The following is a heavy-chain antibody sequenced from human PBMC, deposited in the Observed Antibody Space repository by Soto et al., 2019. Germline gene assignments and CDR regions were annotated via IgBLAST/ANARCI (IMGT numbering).Heavy chain of an antibody. D-gene: IGHD6-6*01. J-gene: IGHJ6*02. V-gene: IGHV3-15*07. Sequence: GGSLRLSCAASGFTFSNAWMNWVRQAPGKGLEWVGRIKSKTDGGTTDYAAPVKGRFTISRDDSKNTLYLQMNSLKTEDTAVYYCIVLSEDYYGMDVWGQGTTVTVSS. CDR1: GFTFSNAW. CDR3: IVLSEDYYGMDV. CDR2: IKSKTDGGTT.